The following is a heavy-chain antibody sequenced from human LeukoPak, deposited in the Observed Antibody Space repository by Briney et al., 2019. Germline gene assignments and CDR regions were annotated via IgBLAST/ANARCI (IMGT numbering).Heavy chain of an antibody. V-gene: IGHV4-30-4*08. CDR1: GGSISSGDYY. CDR2: IYYSGST. J-gene: IGHJ4*02. CDR3: ARDEGKVVTPSY. Sequence: SETLSLTCTVSGGSISSGDYYWSWIRQPPGKGLEWIGYIYYSGSTYYNPSLKSRVTISVDTSKNQFSLKLSSVTAADTAVYYCARDEGKVVTPSYWGQGTLVTVSS. D-gene: IGHD4-23*01.